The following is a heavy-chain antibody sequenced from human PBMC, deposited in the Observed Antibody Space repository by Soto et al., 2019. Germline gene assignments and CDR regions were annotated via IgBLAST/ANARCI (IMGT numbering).Heavy chain of an antibody. Sequence: QVQLVESGGGVVQPGRSLRLSCAASGFTFSSYGMHWVRQAPGKGLEWVAVIWYDGSNKYYADSVKGRFTISRDNSKNTLDLQMNSLRAEDTAVYYCARDLGGRWLQLGYYYGMDVWGQGTTVTVSS. D-gene: IGHD5-12*01. CDR3: ARDLGGRWLQLGYYYGMDV. V-gene: IGHV3-33*01. CDR2: IWYDGSNK. CDR1: GFTFSSYG. J-gene: IGHJ6*02.